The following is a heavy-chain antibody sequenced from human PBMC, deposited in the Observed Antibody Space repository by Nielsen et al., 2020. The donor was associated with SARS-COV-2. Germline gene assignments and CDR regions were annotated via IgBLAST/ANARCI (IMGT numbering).Heavy chain of an antibody. CDR3: ARERFVGVLGIVVVITTVLDY. CDR2: ISAYNGNT. J-gene: IGHJ4*02. V-gene: IGHV1-18*01. Sequence: ASVKVSCKASGYTFTSYGISWVRQAPGQGLEWMGWISAYNGNTNYAQKLQGRVTMTTDTSTSTAYMELRSLRSDDTAVYYCARERFVGVLGIVVVITTVLDYWGQGTLVTVSS. D-gene: IGHD3-22*01. CDR1: GYTFTSYG.